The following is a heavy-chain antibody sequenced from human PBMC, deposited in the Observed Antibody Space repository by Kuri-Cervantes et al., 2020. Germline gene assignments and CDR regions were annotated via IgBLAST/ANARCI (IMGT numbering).Heavy chain of an antibody. CDR2: INHSGST. CDR1: GDSISSGYF. V-gene: IGHV4-38-2*01. Sequence: SQTLSLTCAVSGDSISSGYFWGWIRQPPGKGLEWIGEINHSGSTNYNPSLKSRVTISVDTSKNQFSLKLSSVTAADTAVYYCARGARHPTYGMDVWGQGTTVTVSS. J-gene: IGHJ6*02. CDR3: ARGARHPTYGMDV. D-gene: IGHD1-26*01.